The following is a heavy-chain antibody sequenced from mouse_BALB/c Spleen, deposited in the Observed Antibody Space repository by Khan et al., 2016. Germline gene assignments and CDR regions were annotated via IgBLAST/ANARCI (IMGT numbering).Heavy chain of an antibody. Sequence: EVQLQESGPGLVKPSQSLSLTCTVTGYSITSDYAWNWFRQFPGNKLEWMGYISYSGSTSYNPSLKRRISITRDTSKNQFFLQLNSVTTEDTATYYCAPYGNYRYLDYWGQGTTLTVSS. D-gene: IGHD2-1*01. J-gene: IGHJ2*01. CDR2: ISYSGST. V-gene: IGHV3-2*02. CDR1: GYSITSDYA. CDR3: APYGNYRYLDY.